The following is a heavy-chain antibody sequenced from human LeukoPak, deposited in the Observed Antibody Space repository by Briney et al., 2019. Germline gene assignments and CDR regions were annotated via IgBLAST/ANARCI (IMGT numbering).Heavy chain of an antibody. Sequence: GGSLRLSCAASGFTFSNFWMHWVRQAPGKGLVWVSRINSDGSSTTHADSVKGRFTISRDNAKDTLYLQMNSLRAEDTAVYYRARGYFDSSGYPYLGYWGQGTLVTVSS. CDR1: GFTFSNFW. CDR3: ARGYFDSSGYPYLGY. J-gene: IGHJ4*02. V-gene: IGHV3-74*01. D-gene: IGHD3-22*01. CDR2: INSDGSST.